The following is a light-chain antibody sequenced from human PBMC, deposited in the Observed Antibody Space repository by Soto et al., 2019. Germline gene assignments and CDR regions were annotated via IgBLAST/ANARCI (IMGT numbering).Light chain of an antibody. J-gene: IGKJ4*01. CDR3: QQYGSSPLT. CDR2: GTS. CDR1: PSVSSSY. Sequence: EIVLTQSPGTLSLSPGERATLSCGVTPSVSSSYLAWYQQRPGQAPRLLIYGTSSRATGIPDRFSGSESRTDFTLTISRLEPEDFAVYYCQQYGSSPLTFGGGTKVEIK. V-gene: IGKV3-20*01.